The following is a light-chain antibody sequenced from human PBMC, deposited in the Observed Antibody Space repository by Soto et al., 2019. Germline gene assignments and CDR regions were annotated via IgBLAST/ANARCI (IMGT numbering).Light chain of an antibody. CDR2: DAS. CDR1: QSVSSY. J-gene: IGKJ2*01. CDR3: QQRSNSYT. V-gene: IGKV3-11*01. Sequence: EIVLTQSPATLSLSPGERATLSCRASQSVSSYLAWYQQKPGQAPRLLIYDASNRATGIPARFSGSGSGTDFTLTISSLEPEDFALYYCQQRSNSYTFGQGTKLEIK.